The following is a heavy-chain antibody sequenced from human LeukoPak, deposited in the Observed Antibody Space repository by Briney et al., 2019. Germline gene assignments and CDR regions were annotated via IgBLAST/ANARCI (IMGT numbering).Heavy chain of an antibody. Sequence: PSETLSLTCAVYGGSFSGHYWSWIRPPPGKGLEWIGENNHSGSTNYNPSLKGRVTISVDTSKNQFSLKLSSVTAADTAVYYCATRGIAAAWGNWFDPWGQGTLVTVSS. V-gene: IGHV4-34*01. D-gene: IGHD6-13*01. CDR2: NNHSGST. J-gene: IGHJ5*02. CDR3: ATRGIAAAWGNWFDP. CDR1: GGSFSGHY.